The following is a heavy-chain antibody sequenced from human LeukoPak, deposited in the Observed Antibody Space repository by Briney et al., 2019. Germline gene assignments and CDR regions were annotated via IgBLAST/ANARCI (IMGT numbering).Heavy chain of an antibody. CDR1: GFTFDDYG. Sequence: GGSLRLSCAASGFTFDDYGMSWVRQAPGKGLEWVAAISGSGGTKYYADSVKGRFTISRDNSKNTLYLEMNSLRAEDTAVYYCAKDVYYDSSGYFASWGQGTLVTVSS. J-gene: IGHJ4*02. V-gene: IGHV3-23*01. D-gene: IGHD3-22*01. CDR3: AKDVYYDSSGYFAS. CDR2: ISGSGGTK.